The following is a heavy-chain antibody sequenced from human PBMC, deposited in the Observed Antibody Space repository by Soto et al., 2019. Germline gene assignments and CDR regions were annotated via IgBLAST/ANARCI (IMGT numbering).Heavy chain of an antibody. V-gene: IGHV3-49*03. CDR2: IRSKAYGGTT. Sequence: GGSLRLSCTASGFTFGDYAMSWFRQAPRKGLEWVGFIRSKAYGGTTEYAASVKGRFTISRDDSKSIAYLQMNSLKTEDTAVYYCTRDSLALDIDYYYYMDVWGKGATVTVSS. CDR3: TRDSLALDIDYYYYMDV. J-gene: IGHJ6*03. D-gene: IGHD2-15*01. CDR1: GFTFGDYA.